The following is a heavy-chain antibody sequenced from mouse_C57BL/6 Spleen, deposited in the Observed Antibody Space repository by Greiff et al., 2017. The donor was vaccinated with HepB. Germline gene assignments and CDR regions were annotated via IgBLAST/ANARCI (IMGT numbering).Heavy chain of an antibody. D-gene: IGHD1-1*01. V-gene: IGHV1-74*01. CDR2: IHPSDSDT. CDR3: AAYYGSSPAWFAY. Sequence: VQLKQPGAELVKPGASVKVSCKASGYTFTSYWMHWVKQRPGQGLEWIGRIHPSDSDTNYNQKFKGKATLTVDKSSSTAYMQLSSLTSEDSAVYYCAAYYGSSPAWFAYWGQGTLVTVSA. CDR1: GYTFTSYW. J-gene: IGHJ3*01.